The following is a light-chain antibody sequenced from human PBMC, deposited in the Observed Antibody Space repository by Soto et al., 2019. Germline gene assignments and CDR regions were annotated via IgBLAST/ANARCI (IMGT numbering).Light chain of an antibody. CDR2: GAS. Sequence: EIVLKHSPGTLSLPPGERATLSCRASQSVSSSYLAWYQQKPGQAPRLLIYGASSRATGIPDRFSGSGSGTDFTLTISSLEPEDFALYCCQQPRFLPITFCQGTRLEI. V-gene: IGKV3-20*01. CDR1: QSVSSSY. CDR3: QQPRFLPIT. J-gene: IGKJ5*01.